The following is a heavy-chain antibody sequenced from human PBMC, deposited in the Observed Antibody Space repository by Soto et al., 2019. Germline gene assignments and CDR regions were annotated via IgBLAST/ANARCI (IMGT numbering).Heavy chain of an antibody. D-gene: IGHD4-4*01. V-gene: IGHV1-58*02. Sequence: ASVKVSCKASGFTFTSSAMQWVRQARGQRLEWIGWIVVGSGNTNYAQKFQERVTITRDMSTSTAYMELSSLRSEDTAVYYCAREVGSVTHHRDIVKYYYYGMDVWG. CDR3: AREVGSVTHHRDIVKYYYYGMDV. CDR1: GFTFTSSA. J-gene: IGHJ6*02. CDR2: IVVGSGNT.